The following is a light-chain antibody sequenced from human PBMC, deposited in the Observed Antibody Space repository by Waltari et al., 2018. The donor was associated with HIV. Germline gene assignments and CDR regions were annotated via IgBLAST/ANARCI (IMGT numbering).Light chain of an antibody. CDR3: SSYAANNDIL. J-gene: IGLJ3*02. CDR1: SSAIGGYRF. CDR2: AVS. V-gene: IGLV2-8*01. Sequence: QSALTQPPSASGSPGQSVTISCTGSSSAIGGYRFVSWYQQHPGKAPKLSIYAVSKRPSGVPDRFSGSKSGNTASLTVSGLQAEDEADYFCSSYAANNDILFGGGTKLTVL.